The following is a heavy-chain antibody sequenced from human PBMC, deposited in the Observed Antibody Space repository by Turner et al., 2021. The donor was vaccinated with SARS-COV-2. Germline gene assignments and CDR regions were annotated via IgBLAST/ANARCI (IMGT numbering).Heavy chain of an antibody. J-gene: IGHJ4*02. CDR2: ISGSGGST. V-gene: IGHV3-23*01. Sequence: EVQLLESGGGLVQPGGSLSLSCAASGFTFSSYAMSWARQAPWKGMEWVSGISGSGGSTYYADSVKGRFTISRDNSKNTLYLQMNSLRAEDTAVHYCAKNGDYFDYWGQGTLVTVSS. CDR3: AKNGDYFDY. D-gene: IGHD4-17*01. CDR1: GFTFSSYA.